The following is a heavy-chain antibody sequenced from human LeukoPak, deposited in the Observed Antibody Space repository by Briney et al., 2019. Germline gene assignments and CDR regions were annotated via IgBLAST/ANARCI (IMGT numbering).Heavy chain of an antibody. D-gene: IGHD6-19*01. J-gene: IGHJ4*02. CDR2: ISAYNGNT. Sequence: ASVTVSCKASGYTFTSYGISWVRQAPGQGLEWMGWISAYNGNTNYAQKLQGRVTMTTDTSTSTAYMELRSLRSDDTAVYYCARPSPGQGSGWYDYDYWGQGTLVTVSS. CDR3: ARPSPGQGSGWYDYDY. CDR1: GYTFTSYG. V-gene: IGHV1-18*01.